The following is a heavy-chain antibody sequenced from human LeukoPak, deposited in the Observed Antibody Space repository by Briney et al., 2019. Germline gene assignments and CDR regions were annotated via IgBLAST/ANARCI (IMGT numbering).Heavy chain of an antibody. CDR3: ARGRSYYDSSGPFDY. J-gene: IGHJ4*02. CDR2: IKQDGSEK. Sequence: GGSLRLSCAASGFTFSSYWMSWVRQAPGKGLEWVANIKQDGSEKYYVDSVKGRFTISRDNAKNSLYLQMNSLRAEDTAVYYCARGRSYYDSSGPFDYWGQGTLVTVSS. D-gene: IGHD3-22*01. V-gene: IGHV3-7*01. CDR1: GFTFSSYW.